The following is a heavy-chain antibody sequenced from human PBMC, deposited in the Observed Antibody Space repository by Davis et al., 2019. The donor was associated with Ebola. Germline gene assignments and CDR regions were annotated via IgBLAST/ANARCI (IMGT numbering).Heavy chain of an antibody. V-gene: IGHV1-2*02. Sequence: ASVKVSCKASGYTFTGYYMHWVRQAPGQGLEWMGWINPNSGGTNYAQKFQGRVTMTRDTSTSTVYMELNSLRSEDTAVYYCARHSGSYYFDYWGQGTLVTVSS. J-gene: IGHJ4*02. CDR3: ARHSGSYYFDY. D-gene: IGHD1-26*01. CDR1: GYTFTGYY. CDR2: INPNSGGT.